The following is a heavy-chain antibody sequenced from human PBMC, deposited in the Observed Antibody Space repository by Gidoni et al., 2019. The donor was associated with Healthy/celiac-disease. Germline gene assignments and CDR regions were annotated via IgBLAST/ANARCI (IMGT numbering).Heavy chain of an antibody. CDR3: ARCSLASAKVGELSFDY. CDR2: INPNSGGT. CDR1: GDTFTGYY. D-gene: IGHD3-16*02. V-gene: IGHV1-2*02. Sequence: QVQLVKSGAEVKKPGASVKVSCKDSGDTFTGYYMHWVRQAPGQGLEWMGWINPNSGGTKYAQKFQGRVTMTRDTSISTAYMELSRLRSDDTAVYYCARCSLASAKVGELSFDYWGQGTLVTVSS. J-gene: IGHJ4*02.